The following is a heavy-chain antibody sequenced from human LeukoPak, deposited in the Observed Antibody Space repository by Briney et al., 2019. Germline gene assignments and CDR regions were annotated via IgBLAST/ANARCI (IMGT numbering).Heavy chain of an antibody. CDR1: GFTFSNYW. Sequence: GGSLRLSCTASGFTFSNYWMSWVRQAPGKGREWVAHIKQDGSEKYYVDSVKERYTISRNSAKNSLNLQMNSLRAEDTAVYYCARLQYCSSDFDYWGQGTLVTVSS. CDR3: ARLQYCSSDFDY. D-gene: IGHD6-6*01. V-gene: IGHV3-7*01. J-gene: IGHJ4*02. CDR2: IKQDGSEK.